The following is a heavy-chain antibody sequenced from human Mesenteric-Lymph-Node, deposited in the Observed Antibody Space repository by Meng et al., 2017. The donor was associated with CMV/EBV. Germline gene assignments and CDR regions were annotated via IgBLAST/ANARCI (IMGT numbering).Heavy chain of an antibody. CDR2: ISYDGSNK. V-gene: IGHV3-30*04. CDR3: ARGTGRPITGTTRY. Sequence: GESLKISCAASGFTFSSYAMHWVRQAPGKGLEWVAVISYDGSNKYYADSVKGRFTISRDNSKNTLYLQMNSLRAEDTAVYYCARGTGRPITGTTRYWGQGTLVTVS. D-gene: IGHD1-7*01. J-gene: IGHJ4*02. CDR1: GFTFSSYA.